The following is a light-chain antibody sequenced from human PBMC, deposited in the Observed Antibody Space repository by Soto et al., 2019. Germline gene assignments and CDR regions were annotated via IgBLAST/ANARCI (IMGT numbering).Light chain of an antibody. CDR2: KAS. V-gene: IGKV1-5*03. J-gene: IGKJ2*01. CDR1: QSVSSY. CDR3: QQYNSYLYT. Sequence: TQSPGTLSLSPGERATLSGRSSQSVSSYSLAWYQQKPGKAPKLLIYKASSLESGVTSRFSGSGSGTEFTLTISSLQPDDFATYYCQQYNSYLYTFGPGTRLEIK.